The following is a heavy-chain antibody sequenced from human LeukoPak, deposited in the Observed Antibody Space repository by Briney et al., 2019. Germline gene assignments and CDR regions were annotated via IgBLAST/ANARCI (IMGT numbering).Heavy chain of an antibody. CDR3: AKDRTVGASYWYFDL. CDR2: VSGSGGVT. D-gene: IGHD1-26*01. CDR1: GFTFSKYA. Sequence: GGSLRLSCGASGFTFSKYAMSWVRQAPGKGLEWVSGVSGSGGVTYYADSVKGRFTISRDNSRNTLFLHMNTLRAEDTAIYYCAKDRTVGASYWYFDLWGRGTLVTVSS. V-gene: IGHV3-23*01. J-gene: IGHJ2*01.